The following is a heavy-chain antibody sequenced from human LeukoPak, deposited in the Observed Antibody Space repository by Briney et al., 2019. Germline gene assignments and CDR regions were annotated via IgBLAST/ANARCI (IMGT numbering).Heavy chain of an antibody. D-gene: IGHD6-19*01. CDR2: ISGSGGST. V-gene: IGHV3-23*01. J-gene: IGHJ4*02. Sequence: GGSLRLSCAASGFTFSSYAMSWVRQAPGKGLEWVSAISGSGGSTYYADSVKGRFTISRDNAKNSLYLQMNSLRDEDTAVYYCARDLGKIAVAGYFDYWGQGTLVTVSS. CDR1: GFTFSSYA. CDR3: ARDLGKIAVAGYFDY.